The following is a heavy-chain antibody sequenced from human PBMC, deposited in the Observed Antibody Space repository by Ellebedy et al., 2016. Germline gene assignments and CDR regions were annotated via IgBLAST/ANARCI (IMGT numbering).Heavy chain of an antibody. V-gene: IGHV5-51*01. J-gene: IGHJ4*02. CDR2: IYRGDSET. D-gene: IGHD3-10*01. CDR3: SSGSYPGFDF. Sequence: GESLKISXKTSGYSLNTYWIGWVRQMPGKGLEWMGMIYRGDSETRYNPSFEGQVTLSLDTSNNTAHLHWSSLKASDTALYFCSSGSYPGFDFWGQGTLVTVPS. CDR1: GYSLNTYW.